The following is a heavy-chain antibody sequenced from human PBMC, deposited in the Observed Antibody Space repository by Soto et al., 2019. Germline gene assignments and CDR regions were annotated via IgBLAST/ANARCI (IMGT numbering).Heavy chain of an antibody. J-gene: IGHJ5*02. D-gene: IGHD2-21*02. CDR1: GGSISGGGYF. CDR2: IYHSGST. V-gene: IGHV4-31*03. Sequence: SETLSLTCTVSGGSISGGGYFWSWIRQHPGKGLEWIGYIYHSGSTYYNPSLKSRVTISIDTSKNQFSLRLTSVTAADTAVYYGARCKRHCAGGDCPSIWCDPWGQGTLGTGSA. CDR3: ARCKRHCAGGDCPSIWCDP.